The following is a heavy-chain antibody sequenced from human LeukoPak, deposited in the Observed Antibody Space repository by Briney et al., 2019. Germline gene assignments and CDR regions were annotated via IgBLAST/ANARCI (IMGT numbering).Heavy chain of an antibody. CDR1: GFTFTSSA. V-gene: IGHV1-58*02. J-gene: IGHJ6*02. Sequence: ASVKVSCKASGFTFTSSAMQWVRQARGQRLEWIGWIVVGSGNTNYAQKFQERVTITRDMSTSTAYMELSSLRSEDTAVYYCAAAFYDSPLYYYGMDVWRQGTTVTVSS. CDR3: AAAFYDSPLYYYGMDV. CDR2: IVVGSGNT. D-gene: IGHD3-3*01.